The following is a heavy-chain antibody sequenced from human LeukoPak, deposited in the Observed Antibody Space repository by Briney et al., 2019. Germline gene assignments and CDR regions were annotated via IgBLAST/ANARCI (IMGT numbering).Heavy chain of an antibody. CDR1: GFTFVDSA. V-gene: IGHV3-43*02. CDR2: ISGDGTAT. D-gene: IGHD6-13*01. Sequence: GGSLRLSCEASGFTFVDSAMHWVRQGPGKGLEWVSVISGDGTATYYADSVKGRFTMSRDNSKNPLYLQMNSLRTEDTALYYCAKDRGNWGQGTLVTVSS. CDR3: AKDRGN. J-gene: IGHJ4*02.